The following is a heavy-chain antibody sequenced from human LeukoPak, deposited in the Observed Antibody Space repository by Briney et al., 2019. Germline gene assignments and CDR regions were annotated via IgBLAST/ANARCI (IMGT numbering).Heavy chain of an antibody. D-gene: IGHD6-13*01. CDR3: AKAWPAAGTFDS. Sequence: GGSLRLSCAASGFTFSSYVMTWVRQAPGKGLEWVSTILPGGDDTYYADSVKGRFTISRDTSKNTLYLQMNTLRVEDTAVYYCAKAWPAAGTFDSWGQGSLVTVSS. CDR1: GFTFSSYV. CDR2: ILPGGDDT. V-gene: IGHV3-23*01. J-gene: IGHJ4*02.